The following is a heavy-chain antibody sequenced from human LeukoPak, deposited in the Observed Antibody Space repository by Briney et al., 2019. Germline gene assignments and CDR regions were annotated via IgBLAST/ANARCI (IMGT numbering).Heavy chain of an antibody. CDR3: ARDSSGTQVFDL. J-gene: IGHJ4*02. CDR1: AFIISDNF. CDR2: IYRDGGT. Sequence: GGSPRLSCAASAFIISDNFMNWVRQAPGKGLEWVSVIYRDGGTYYADSVKGRFTISRDNSKNTLYLQMNSLSAEDTAVYYCARDSSGTQVFDLWGPGTLVTVSS. V-gene: IGHV3-53*01. D-gene: IGHD6-19*01.